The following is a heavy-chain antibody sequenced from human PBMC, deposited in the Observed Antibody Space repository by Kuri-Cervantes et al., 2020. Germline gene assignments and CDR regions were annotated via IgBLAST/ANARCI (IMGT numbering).Heavy chain of an antibody. V-gene: IGHV3-23*01. D-gene: IGHD3-22*01. CDR3: AKLPYYYDSSGEIGVSYYFDH. Sequence: GGSLRLSCAASGFTFSSYAMHWVRQAPGKGLEWVSAISGSGGSTYYADSVKGRFTISRDNSKNTLYLQMNSLRAEDTAVYYCAKLPYYYDSSGEIGVSYYFDHWGQGTLVTVSS. CDR1: GFTFSSYA. J-gene: IGHJ4*02. CDR2: ISGSGGST.